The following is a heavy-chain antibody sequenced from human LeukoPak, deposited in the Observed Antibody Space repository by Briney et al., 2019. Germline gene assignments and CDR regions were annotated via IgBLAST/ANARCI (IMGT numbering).Heavy chain of an antibody. CDR2: ISSTTTTK. Sequence: PGGSLRLSCAASAFTFSNYGMNWVRQTPGKGLEWVSYISSTTTTKSYADSVKGRFTISRDNAKNSLYLQMNSLRAGDTAVYYCARHKWEQQLVDFDYWGQGTLVTVSS. J-gene: IGHJ4*02. CDR3: ARHKWEQQLVDFDY. D-gene: IGHD6-13*01. CDR1: AFTFSNYG. V-gene: IGHV3-48*01.